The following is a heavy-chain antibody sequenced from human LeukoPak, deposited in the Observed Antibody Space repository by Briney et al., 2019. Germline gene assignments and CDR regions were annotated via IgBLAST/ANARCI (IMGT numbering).Heavy chain of an antibody. V-gene: IGHV3-30-3*01. CDR3: ATYRQVLLPFES. CDR1: GFTFSSYA. J-gene: IGHJ4*02. D-gene: IGHD5-18*01. Sequence: GSLRLSCAASGFTFSSYAMHWVRQAPGKGLEWVSSIFQGGGEIHYADSVRGRFTISRDNSKSTLFLQMNSLRAEDTAIYYCATYRQVLLPFESWGQGTLVTVSS. CDR2: IFQGGGEI.